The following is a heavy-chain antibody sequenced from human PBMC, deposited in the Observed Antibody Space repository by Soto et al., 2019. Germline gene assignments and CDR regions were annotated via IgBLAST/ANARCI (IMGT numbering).Heavy chain of an antibody. V-gene: IGHV1-69*06. J-gene: IGHJ3*02. D-gene: IGHD3-22*01. CDR3: AKGLNDYYDGTGPSWDDAFDI. CDR1: GGLLSSYA. Sequence: QVQLVQSGAEVKRPGSSVKVSCKTSGGLLSSYAISWVRQAPGQGLEWMGGSIPTFGTTVYAQNFQGRVSKTADRTTGTANLEYRELRYQETALSYRAKGLNDYYDGTGPSWDDAFDIWGQGTMVTVSS. CDR2: SIPTFGTT.